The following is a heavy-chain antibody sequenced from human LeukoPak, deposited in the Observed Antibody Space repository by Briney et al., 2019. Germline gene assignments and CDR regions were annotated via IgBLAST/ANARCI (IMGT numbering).Heavy chain of an antibody. Sequence: GGSLRLSCAASGFTFSSHTMSWVRQAPGKGLEWVSAIGGSGDSTYYADSVKGRFTISRDNSQNTLYLQMNSLRAEDTAVYYCAKDPLEQLSTIYFQNWGQGTLVTVSP. CDR1: GFTFSSHT. D-gene: IGHD6-6*01. J-gene: IGHJ1*01. V-gene: IGHV3-23*01. CDR2: IGGSGDST. CDR3: AKDPLEQLSTIYFQN.